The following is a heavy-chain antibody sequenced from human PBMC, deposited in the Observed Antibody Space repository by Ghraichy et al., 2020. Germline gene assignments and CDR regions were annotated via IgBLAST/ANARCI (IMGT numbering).Heavy chain of an antibody. V-gene: IGHV4-34*01. CDR1: GETFNPYY. CDR3: ARVPYSGDYGDH. D-gene: IGHD4-17*01. CDR2: INHSGST. Sequence: SETLSLTCAVYGETFNPYYWTWIRQPPGKGPEWIGEINHSGSTIYNPSLRSRVTISVDTSKNQFSLTLTSMTAADTAVYHCARVPYSGDYGDHWGQGTLVTVSS. J-gene: IGHJ4*02.